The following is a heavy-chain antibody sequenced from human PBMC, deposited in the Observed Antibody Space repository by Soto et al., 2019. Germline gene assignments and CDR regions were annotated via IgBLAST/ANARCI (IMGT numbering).Heavy chain of an antibody. CDR3: AKGYSSSFYFDY. CDR2: ISSSGVGT. CDR1: GITFSSYA. D-gene: IGHD6-6*01. Sequence: GGSLRLSCVGSGITFSSYAMSWVRQAPGKGLEWVSSISSSGVGTYYADSVKGRFTISRDNSKNTIFLQMNSLRDEDTAVYYCAKGYSSSFYFDYWGQGTLVTVSS. V-gene: IGHV3-23*01. J-gene: IGHJ4*02.